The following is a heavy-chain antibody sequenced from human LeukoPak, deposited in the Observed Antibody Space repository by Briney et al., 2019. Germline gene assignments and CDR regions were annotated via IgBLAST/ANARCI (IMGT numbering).Heavy chain of an antibody. J-gene: IGHJ6*02. CDR1: GFTFSDYN. CDR2: INTDGSST. CDR3: ARDKAYGMDV. V-gene: IGHV3-74*01. Sequence: GGSLRLSCAASGFTFSDYNMNWVRQAPGKGLEWVSHINTDGSSTTYADSVKGRFTISRDNAKNTLYLQMNSLRAEDTAVYYCARDKAYGMDVWGQGTTVTV.